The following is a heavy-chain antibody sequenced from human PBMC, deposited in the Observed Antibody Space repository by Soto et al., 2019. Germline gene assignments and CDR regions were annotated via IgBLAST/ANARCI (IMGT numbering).Heavy chain of an antibody. CDR3: VRDGGITIFGVVIPADAFDI. Sequence: ASVKVSCKASGYTFTSYDINWVRQATGQGLEWMGWMNPNSGNTGYAQKFQGRVTMTRNTSTSTAYMELRSLRSDDTAVYYCVRDGGITIFGVVIPADAFDIWGQGTMVTVSS. CDR2: MNPNSGNT. CDR1: GYTFTSYD. J-gene: IGHJ3*02. V-gene: IGHV1-8*01. D-gene: IGHD3-3*01.